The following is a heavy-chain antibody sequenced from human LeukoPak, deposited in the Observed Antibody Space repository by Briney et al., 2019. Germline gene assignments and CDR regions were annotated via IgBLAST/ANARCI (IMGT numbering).Heavy chain of an antibody. CDR2: IYYSGGT. D-gene: IGHD3-22*01. CDR1: GDSISSHY. Sequence: SETLSLTCIVSGDSISSHYWSWIRQPPGKGLEYIGYIYYSGGTDYNPSLKSRVTISLDTSKNQFSLNLTSVTAADTAVYYCARRSGVLDSRDYRYHFDFWGQGTLVTVSS. J-gene: IGHJ4*02. V-gene: IGHV4-59*11. CDR3: ARRSGVLDSRDYRYHFDF.